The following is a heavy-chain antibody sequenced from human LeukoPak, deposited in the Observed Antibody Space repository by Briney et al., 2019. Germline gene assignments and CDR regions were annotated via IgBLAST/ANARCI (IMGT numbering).Heavy chain of an antibody. CDR1: GGSISSYY. CDR3: ARVSVVAAINWFDP. D-gene: IGHD2-15*01. J-gene: IGHJ5*02. Sequence: PSETLSLTCTVSGGSISSYYWSWLRQPPGKGLEWIGYIYYCGSTNYNPSLKSRVAISVDTSKNQFSLKLSSVTAADTAVYYCARVSVVAAINWFDPWGQGTLVSVSS. V-gene: IGHV4-59*01. CDR2: IYYCGST.